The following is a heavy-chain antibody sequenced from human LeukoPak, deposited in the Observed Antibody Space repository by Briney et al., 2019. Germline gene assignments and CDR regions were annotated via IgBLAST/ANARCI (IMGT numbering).Heavy chain of an antibody. CDR1: GGSISSSSYY. CDR2: IYYSGST. V-gene: IGHV4-39*01. CDR3: ARHWRAAAGKNWFDP. Sequence: SETLSLTCTVSGGSISSSSYYWGWIRQPPGKGLEWIGSIYYSGSTYYNPSLKSRVTISVDTSKNQFSLKLSSVTAADTAVYYCARHWRAAAGKNWFDPGGQGTLVTVSS. D-gene: IGHD6-13*01. J-gene: IGHJ5*02.